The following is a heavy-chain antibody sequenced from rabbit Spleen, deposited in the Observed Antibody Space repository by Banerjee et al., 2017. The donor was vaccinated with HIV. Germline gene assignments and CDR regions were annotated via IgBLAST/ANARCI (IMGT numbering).Heavy chain of an antibody. CDR2: INTGSTYT. CDR1: GFSFSSAT. Sequence: QEQLEESGGGLVQPEGSLTLTCKASGFSFSSATIGWVRQAPGKGLEWIGSINTGSTYTWYASWAKGRFAISKTSSPTVTLQMTSLTAADTATYFCARENYSGYAHGLWGPGTLVTVS. V-gene: IGHV1S45*01. CDR3: ARENYSGYAHGL. D-gene: IGHD6-1*01. J-gene: IGHJ4*01.